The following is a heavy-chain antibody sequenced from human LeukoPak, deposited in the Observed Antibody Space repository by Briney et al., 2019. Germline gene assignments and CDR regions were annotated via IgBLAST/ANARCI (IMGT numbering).Heavy chain of an antibody. Sequence: PGGSLRLSCAASGFTVSSNYMSWVRQAPGKGLEWVSIIYSGGSTFYADSVKGRFTISRVNSKNTLYLQMNSLRAEDTAVYYCARGGSYLSAFDTWGQGTMVTVSS. CDR1: GFTVSSNY. CDR3: ARGGSYLSAFDT. D-gene: IGHD1-26*01. J-gene: IGHJ3*02. V-gene: IGHV3-53*01. CDR2: IYSGGST.